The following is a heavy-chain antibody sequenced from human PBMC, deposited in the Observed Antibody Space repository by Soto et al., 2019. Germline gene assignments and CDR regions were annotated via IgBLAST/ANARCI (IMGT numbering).Heavy chain of an antibody. V-gene: IGHV4-4*07. Sequence: SETLSLTCTVTGGTLSGYYWTWIRQSAGGGLEWIGRIYSSGSTNCNPSLKSRVTISLDTSMSHFSLRLRSVSAADTAVYYCARGQRFSDWFDPWGQGTLVTVSS. CDR2: IYSSGST. CDR1: GGTLSGYY. CDR3: ARGQRFSDWFDP. J-gene: IGHJ5*02. D-gene: IGHD3-3*01.